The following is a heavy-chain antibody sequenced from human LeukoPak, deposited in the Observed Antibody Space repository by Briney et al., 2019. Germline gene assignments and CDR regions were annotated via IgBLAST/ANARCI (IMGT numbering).Heavy chain of an antibody. D-gene: IGHD2-2*01. Sequence: ASVKVSCKASGYTFTDYYMHWVRQAPGQGFEWMGWIDPNDGDTNYAQKFQGRVTMTRDTSISTAHMEVSRLRSDDTAVYYCARANFLYCSSSTCLFDYWGQGTLVTVSS. CDR1: GYTFTDYY. CDR3: ARANFLYCSSSTCLFDY. V-gene: IGHV1-2*02. CDR2: IDPNDGDT. J-gene: IGHJ4*02.